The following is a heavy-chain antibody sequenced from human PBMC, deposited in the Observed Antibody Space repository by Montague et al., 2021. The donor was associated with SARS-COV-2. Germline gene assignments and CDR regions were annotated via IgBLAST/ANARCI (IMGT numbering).Heavy chain of an antibody. CDR3: ARGSYGSGSYHAFDI. CDR1: GDSFNSPKYY. D-gene: IGHD3-10*01. CDR2: SYYSGTT. Sequence: SETLSLTCTVSGDSFNSPKYYCAWIRQPPGKGLEWIGSSYYSGTTYGNPSLRSQVTISVDTSKTQFSPKMNSVTAADTAVYYCARGSYGSGSYHAFDIWSQGTVVAVSS. V-gene: IGHV4-39*01. J-gene: IGHJ3*02.